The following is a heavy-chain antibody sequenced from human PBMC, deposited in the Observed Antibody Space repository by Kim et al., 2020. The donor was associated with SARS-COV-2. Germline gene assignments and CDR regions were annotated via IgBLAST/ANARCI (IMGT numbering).Heavy chain of an antibody. CDR3: ARVGSPHPGYYFDS. J-gene: IGHJ4*02. Sequence: GGSLRLSCAASGFTFSSYSMNWVRQAPGKGLEWVSSISSSSSYIYYADSVKGRFTISRDNAKNSLYLQMNSLRAEDTAVYYCARVGSPHPGYYFDSWGQGTLVTVSS. CDR2: ISSSSSYI. V-gene: IGHV3-21*01. D-gene: IGHD3-10*01. CDR1: GFTFSSYS.